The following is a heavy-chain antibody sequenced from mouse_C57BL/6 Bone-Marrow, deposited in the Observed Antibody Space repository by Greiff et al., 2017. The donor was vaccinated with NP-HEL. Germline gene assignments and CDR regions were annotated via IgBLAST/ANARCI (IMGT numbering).Heavy chain of an antibody. CDR3: ARDLLWSLYWYFDV. V-gene: IGHV1-50*01. Sequence: VQLQQPGAELVKPGASVKLSCKASGYTFTSYWMQWVKQRPGQGLEWIGEIDPSDSYTNYNQKFKGKATLTVDTSSSTAYMQLSSLTSDDSAVYYCARDLLWSLYWYFDVWGTGTTVTVSS. CDR1: GYTFTSYW. J-gene: IGHJ1*03. CDR2: IDPSDSYT. D-gene: IGHD2-1*01.